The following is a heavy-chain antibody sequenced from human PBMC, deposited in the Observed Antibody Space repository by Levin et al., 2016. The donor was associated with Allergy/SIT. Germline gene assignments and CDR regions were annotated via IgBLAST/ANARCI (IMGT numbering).Heavy chain of an antibody. D-gene: IGHD4-23*01. Sequence: ASVKVSCKASGYTFTSYYMHWVRQAPGQGLEWMGIINPSGGSTSYAQKFQGRVTMTRDTSTSTVYMELSSLRSEDTAVYYCARILEKSGWDDGGIDYWGQGTLVTVSS. J-gene: IGHJ4*02. CDR1: GYTFTSYY. CDR3: ARILEKSGWDDGGIDY. V-gene: IGHV1-46*01. CDR2: INPSGGST.